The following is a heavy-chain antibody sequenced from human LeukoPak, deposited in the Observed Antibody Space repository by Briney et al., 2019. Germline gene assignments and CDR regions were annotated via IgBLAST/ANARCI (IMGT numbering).Heavy chain of an antibody. D-gene: IGHD3-22*01. CDR2: IFHNGNA. CDR3: ARDDSNGYYYNY. J-gene: IGHJ4*02. V-gene: IGHV4-39*07. Sequence: PSETLSLTCSVSGGSISTSNYYWVWIRLSPEKGLEWIGSIFHNGNAFYSPSLQSRVTMSLDTSKSQFYLRLTSVTAADTAVYYCARDDSNGYYYNYWGQGTLVTVSS. CDR1: GGSISTSNYY.